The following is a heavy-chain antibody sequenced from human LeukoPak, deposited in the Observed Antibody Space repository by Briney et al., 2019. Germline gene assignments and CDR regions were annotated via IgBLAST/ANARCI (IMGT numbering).Heavy chain of an antibody. CDR1: GFTFSSYS. CDR2: ISSSSSYI. D-gene: IGHD4-17*01. CDR3: ARGRAVTSFDY. Sequence: GGSLRLSCAASGFTFSSYSMNWVRQAPGKGLEWVSSISSSSSYIYYADSVKGRFTISRDNAKNSPYLQMNSLRAEDTAVYYCARGRAVTSFDYWGQGTLVTVSS. V-gene: IGHV3-21*01. J-gene: IGHJ4*02.